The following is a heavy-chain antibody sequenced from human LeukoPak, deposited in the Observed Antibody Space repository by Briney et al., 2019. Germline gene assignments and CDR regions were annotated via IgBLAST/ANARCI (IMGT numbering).Heavy chain of an antibody. J-gene: IGHJ6*04. D-gene: IGHD3-10*01. Sequence: ASVKVSCKASGYTFTSYAMHWVRQAPGQRLEWMGWINAGNGNTKYSQKFQGRVTIARDTSASTAYMELSSLRSEDTAVYYCARGGTMVRGVIITAYYYYYGMDVWGKGTTVTVSS. V-gene: IGHV1-3*01. CDR3: ARGGTMVRGVIITAYYYYYGMDV. CDR2: INAGNGNT. CDR1: GYTFTSYA.